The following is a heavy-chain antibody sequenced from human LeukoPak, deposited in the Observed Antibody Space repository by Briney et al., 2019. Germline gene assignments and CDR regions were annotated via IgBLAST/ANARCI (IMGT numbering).Heavy chain of an antibody. J-gene: IGHJ4*02. CDR2: IIPILGIA. D-gene: IGHD3-10*01. CDR1: GGTFSSYA. Sequence: GSSVKVSCKASGGTFSSYAISWVRQAPGQGLEWMGRIIPILGIANYAQKFQGRVTITADKSTSTAYMELSSLRSEDTAVYYCARAYYYGSGSYTYWGQGTLVTVSS. V-gene: IGHV1-69*04. CDR3: ARAYYYGSGSYTY.